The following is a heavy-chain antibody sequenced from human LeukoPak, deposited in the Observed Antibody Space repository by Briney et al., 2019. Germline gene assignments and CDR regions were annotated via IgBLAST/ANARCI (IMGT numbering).Heavy chain of an antibody. CDR1: GFTFSGYA. CDR3: ARPSYNSGSFFDY. Sequence: PGGSLRLSCAASGFTFSGYAMSWVRQAPGKGLEWVANIKYDGNEIYYVDSVKGRFTISRDNAKNSLYLQMNSLRAEDTAIYYCARPSYNSGSFFDYWGQGTLVTVSS. V-gene: IGHV3-7*01. J-gene: IGHJ4*02. D-gene: IGHD3-10*01. CDR2: IKYDGNEI.